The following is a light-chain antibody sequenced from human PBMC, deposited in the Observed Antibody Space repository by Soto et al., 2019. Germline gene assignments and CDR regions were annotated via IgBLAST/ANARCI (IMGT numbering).Light chain of an antibody. CDR1: QGISSA. J-gene: IGKJ5*01. V-gene: IGKV1-13*02. CDR3: QQFNSYPLVT. CDR2: DAS. Sequence: RLNHTPSPPSAPVRERDNNTLRGSQGISSALAWYQQKPGKAPKLLIYDASSLESGVPSRFSGSGSGTDFTLTISSLQPEDFATYYCQQFNSYPLVTFGQGTRLEIK.